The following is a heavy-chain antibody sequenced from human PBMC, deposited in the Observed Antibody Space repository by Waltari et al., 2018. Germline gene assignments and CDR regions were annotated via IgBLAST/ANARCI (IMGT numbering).Heavy chain of an antibody. J-gene: IGHJ6*01. CDR2: VEAGGGER. CDR1: GYTFTDYY. D-gene: IGHD3-16*01. Sequence: EVQLVQSGAEVKKPGATVKISCKVSGYTFTDYYMHWVQQAPGKGLAWMGRVEAGGGERRGGEKGEGGGSGAGGGGRGTAWMEVGRVRGEGAAVECGGRVGAAGGGGWAGGVDEWG. CDR3: GRVGAAGGGGWAGGVDE. V-gene: IGHV1-69-2*01.